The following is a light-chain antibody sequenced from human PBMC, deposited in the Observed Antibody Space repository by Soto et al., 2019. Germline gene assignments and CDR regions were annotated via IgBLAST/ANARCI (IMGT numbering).Light chain of an antibody. CDR3: LLYYGDAHVV. CDR1: TGAVTSGYY. V-gene: IGLV7-43*01. CDR2: FTN. J-gene: IGLJ2*01. Sequence: QAVVTQEPSLTVSPGGTVTLTCASSTGAVTSGYYPNWFQQKPGQAPRALIYFTNSKHSWTPARFSGSLLGGKAALTLSGVQPEDEAEYYCLLYYGDAHVVFGGGTKVTVL.